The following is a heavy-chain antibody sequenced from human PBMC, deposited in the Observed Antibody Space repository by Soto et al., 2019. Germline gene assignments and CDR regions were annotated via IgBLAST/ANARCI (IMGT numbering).Heavy chain of an antibody. Sequence: PSETLSLTCTVSGGSISSSSYYWGWIRQPPGKGLEWIGSIYYSGSTYYNPPLKSRVTISVDTSKNQFSLKLSSVTAADTAVYYCARHSYCSSTSCSTPYFDYWGQGTLVTVSS. J-gene: IGHJ4*02. CDR1: GGSISSSSYY. CDR2: IYYSGST. D-gene: IGHD2-2*01. V-gene: IGHV4-39*01. CDR3: ARHSYCSSTSCSTPYFDY.